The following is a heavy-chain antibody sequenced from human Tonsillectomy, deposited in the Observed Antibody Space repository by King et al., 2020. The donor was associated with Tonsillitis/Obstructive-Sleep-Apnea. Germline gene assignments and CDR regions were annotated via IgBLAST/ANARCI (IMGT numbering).Heavy chain of an antibody. CDR3: AKMDGFWSTKGAFEI. CDR2: ISGSGGSR. J-gene: IGHJ3*02. D-gene: IGHD3/OR15-3a*01. Sequence: EVQLVESGGGLVQPGGSLRLSCAASGFTFSSYAMSWVRQAPGKGLEWVSGISGSGGSRYYADSEKGRFTISRDNSKNTLYLQMNSLRAEDTAVYYWAKMDGFWSTKGAFEIWGQGTMVTVSS. CDR1: GFTFSSYA. V-gene: IGHV3-23*04.